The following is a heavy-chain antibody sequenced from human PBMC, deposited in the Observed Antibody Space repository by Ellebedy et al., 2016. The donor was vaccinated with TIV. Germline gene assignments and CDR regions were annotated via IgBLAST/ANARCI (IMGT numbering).Heavy chain of an antibody. J-gene: IGHJ5*02. Sequence: SETLSLXCAVYGGSFTHYYWSWIRQPPGKGLEWIGSIHYSGTTYYSTSLKSGVTISVARSRNQFSLTLSSVTAADTAVYYCARATSRGYDSGWFDRWGQGTLVTVSS. D-gene: IGHD5-12*01. V-gene: IGHV4-34*11. CDR1: GGSFTHYY. CDR2: IHYSGTT. CDR3: ARATSRGYDSGWFDR.